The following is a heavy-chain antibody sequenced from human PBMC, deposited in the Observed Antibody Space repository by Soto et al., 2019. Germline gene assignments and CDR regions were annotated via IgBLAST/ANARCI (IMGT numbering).Heavy chain of an antibody. Sequence: GVLRHSCTASGFTVSSNYMSWVRQAPGKGLEWVSVIYSGGSTYYADSVKGRFTISRDNSKNTLYLQMNSLRAEDTAVYYCASHSSIAVPRPVRYYYYYMDVWGKGTTVTVSS. D-gene: IGHD6-6*01. CDR1: GFTVSSNY. CDR3: ASHSSIAVPRPVRYYYYYMDV. V-gene: IGHV3-66*04. J-gene: IGHJ6*03. CDR2: IYSGGST.